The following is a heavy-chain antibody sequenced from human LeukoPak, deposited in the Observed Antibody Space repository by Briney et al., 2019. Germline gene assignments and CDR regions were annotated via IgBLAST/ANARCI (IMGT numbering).Heavy chain of an antibody. CDR3: AREQCGEFCYYYYGMDV. CDR1: GFTFSSYE. V-gene: IGHV3-48*03. Sequence: PGGSLRLSCAASGFTFSSYEMNWVRQAPGKGLEWVSYISSSGSTIYYADSVKGRFTISRDNAKNSLYLQMNSLRAEDTAVYYCAREQCGEFCYYYYGMDVWGQGTTVTVSS. CDR2: ISSSGSTI. D-gene: IGHD3-10*01. J-gene: IGHJ6*02.